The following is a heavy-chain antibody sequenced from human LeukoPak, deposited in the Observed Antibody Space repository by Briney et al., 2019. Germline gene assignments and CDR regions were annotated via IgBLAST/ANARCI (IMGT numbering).Heavy chain of an antibody. CDR1: GFTFSDYY. CDR3: ARSASQLLWFGDSPGGYYFDY. J-gene: IGHJ4*02. CDR2: ISSSGSTI. V-gene: IGHV3-11*04. D-gene: IGHD3-10*01. Sequence: GGSLRLSCAASGFTFSDYYMSWIRQAPGKGLEWVSYISSSGSTIYYADSVKGRFTISRDNAKNSLYLQMNSLRAEDTAVYYCARSASQLLWFGDSPGGYYFDYWGQGTLVTVSS.